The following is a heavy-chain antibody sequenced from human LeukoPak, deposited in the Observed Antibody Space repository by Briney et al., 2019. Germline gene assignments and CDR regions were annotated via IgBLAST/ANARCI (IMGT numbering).Heavy chain of an antibody. J-gene: IGHJ3*02. D-gene: IGHD3-22*01. Sequence: SETLSLTCTVSGGSISSGGYYWSWIRQHPGKGPEWIGYIYYSGSTYYNPSLKSRVTISVDTSKNQFSLKLSSVTAADTAVYYCARDSTTGYYDSSGQDGFDIWGQGTMVTVSS. CDR3: ARDSTTGYYDSSGQDGFDI. CDR1: GGSISSGGYY. CDR2: IYYSGST. V-gene: IGHV4-31*03.